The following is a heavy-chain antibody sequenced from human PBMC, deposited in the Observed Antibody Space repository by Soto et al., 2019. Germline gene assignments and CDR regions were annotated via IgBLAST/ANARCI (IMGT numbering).Heavy chain of an antibody. V-gene: IGHV4-59*08. J-gene: IGHJ4*01. CDR3: ARGQRSSSYLSPFDY. Sequence: SETLSLTCTVSGVSISSYYWSWIRQPPGKGLEWIGYTHYSGSTNYNPSLKSRVTISVDTSKNQFSLKLSSVTAADTAVYYCARGQRSSSYLSPFDYWGQGALVTVSS. CDR1: GVSISSYY. CDR2: THYSGST. D-gene: IGHD6-13*01.